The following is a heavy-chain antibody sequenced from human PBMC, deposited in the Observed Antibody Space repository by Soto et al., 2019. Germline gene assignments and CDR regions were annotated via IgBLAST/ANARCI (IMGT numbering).Heavy chain of an antibody. CDR1: GFTFSSYW. CDR3: ASTRYYYDGWFDP. CDR2: INSDGSST. Sequence: GGSLRLSCAASGFTFSSYWMHWVRQAPGKGLVWVSRINSDGSSTSYADSVKGRFTISRDNAKNTLYLRMNSLRAEDTAVYYCASTRYYYDGWFDPWGQGTLVTVSS. J-gene: IGHJ5*02. V-gene: IGHV3-74*01. D-gene: IGHD3-22*01.